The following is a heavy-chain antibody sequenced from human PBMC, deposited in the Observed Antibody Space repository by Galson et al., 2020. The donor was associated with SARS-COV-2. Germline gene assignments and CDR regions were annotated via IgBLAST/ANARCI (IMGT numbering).Heavy chain of an antibody. J-gene: IGHJ4*02. D-gene: IGHD3-22*01. V-gene: IGHV3-74*01. Sequence: GGSLRLSCAASGFAFSSYWMHWVRQAPGKGLVWVSRISSDGSSTNYADSVKGRFTISRDNAKNTLYLQMNSLRAEDTAVYYCAGDAYWYDSTGYHDWGQGTLVTVSS. CDR1: GFAFSSYW. CDR3: AGDAYWYDSTGYHD. CDR2: ISSDGSST.